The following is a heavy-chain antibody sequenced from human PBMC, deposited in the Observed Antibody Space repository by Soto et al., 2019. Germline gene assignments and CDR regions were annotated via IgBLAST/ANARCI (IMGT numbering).Heavy chain of an antibody. CDR3: ASSNAATAFDY. Sequence: EVQLVESGGGLVQPGGSLRLSCEASGFTCSSYAMHWVRQAPGKGLEYVSAISSNGGSTYYANSVKGRFTISRDNSKNTLYLQMGSLRAEDMAVYYCASSNAATAFDYWGQGTLVTVSS. D-gene: IGHD1-26*01. CDR1: GFTCSSYA. CDR2: ISSNGGST. J-gene: IGHJ4*02. V-gene: IGHV3-64*01.